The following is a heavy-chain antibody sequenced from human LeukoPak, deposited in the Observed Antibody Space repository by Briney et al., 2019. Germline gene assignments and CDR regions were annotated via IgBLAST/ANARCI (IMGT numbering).Heavy chain of an antibody. CDR2: INHSGST. Sequence: PSETLSLTCTVSGGSISSYYWSWIRQPPGKGLEWIGEINHSGSTNYNPSLKSRVTISVDTSKNQFSLKLSSVTAADTAVYYCARQRERYFDWLLVEYWFDPWGQGTLVTVSS. D-gene: IGHD3-9*01. CDR3: ARQRERYFDWLLVEYWFDP. V-gene: IGHV4-34*01. CDR1: GGSISSYY. J-gene: IGHJ5*02.